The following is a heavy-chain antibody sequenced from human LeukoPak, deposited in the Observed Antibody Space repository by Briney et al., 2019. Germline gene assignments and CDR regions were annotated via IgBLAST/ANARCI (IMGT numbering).Heavy chain of an antibody. CDR3: ARLSPIIMVPGVNYYYHSMDV. V-gene: IGHV4-59*08. J-gene: IGHJ6*02. D-gene: IGHD3-10*01. Sequence: SETLSLTCTVSGGSFNSYYWSWIRQPPGKGLEWIGYIHNSGRTNYSPSLESRVTISVDSSKNQFSLKLTSVTAADTAVYYCARLSPIIMVPGVNYYYHSMDVWARRTTVTLSS. CDR1: GGSFNSYY. CDR2: IHNSGRT.